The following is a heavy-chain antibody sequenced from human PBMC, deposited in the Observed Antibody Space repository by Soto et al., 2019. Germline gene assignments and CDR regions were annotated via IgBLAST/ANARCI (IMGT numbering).Heavy chain of an antibody. D-gene: IGHD5-12*01. CDR1: GFTFSSYA. V-gene: IGHV3-23*01. Sequence: GGSLRLSCASSGFTFSSYAMSWVRQALGKGLEWVSAISGSGGSTYYADSVKGRFTISRDNSKNTLYLQMNSLRAEDTAVYYCAKMVAYSGYDLLDYWGQGTLVTVSS. CDR2: ISGSGGST. CDR3: AKMVAYSGYDLLDY. J-gene: IGHJ4*02.